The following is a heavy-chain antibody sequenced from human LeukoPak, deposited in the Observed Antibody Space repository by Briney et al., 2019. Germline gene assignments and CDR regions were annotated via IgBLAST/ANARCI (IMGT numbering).Heavy chain of an antibody. V-gene: IGHV4-61*10. CDR2: INHSGST. CDR1: GGSISSGSYY. Sequence: SETLSLTCTVSGGSISSGSYYWSWIRQPAGKGLEWIGEINHSGSTNYNPSLKSRVTISVDTSKNQFSLKLSSVTAADTAVYYCARGRRSSGWYGYWGQGTLVTVSS. J-gene: IGHJ4*02. CDR3: ARGRRSSGWYGY. D-gene: IGHD6-19*01.